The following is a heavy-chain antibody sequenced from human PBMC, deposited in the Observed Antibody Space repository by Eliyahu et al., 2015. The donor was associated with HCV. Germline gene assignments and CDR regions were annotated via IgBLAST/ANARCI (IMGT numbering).Heavy chain of an antibody. CDR1: GFTFSSYG. Sequence: QVQLVESGGGVVQPGRSLRLSCAASGFTFSSYGMHWVRQAPGKGLEWVAVISYDGSNKYYADSVKGRFTISRDNSKNTLYLQMNSLRAEDTAVYYCAHYYDSSGYYYGGGYPGAFDIWGQGTMVTVSS. CDR3: AHYYDSSGYYYGGGYPGAFDI. J-gene: IGHJ3*02. D-gene: IGHD3-22*01. V-gene: IGHV3-30*03. CDR2: ISYDGSNK.